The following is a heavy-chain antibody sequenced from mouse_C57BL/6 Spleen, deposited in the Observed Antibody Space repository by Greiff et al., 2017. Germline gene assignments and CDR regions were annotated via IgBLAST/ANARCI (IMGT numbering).Heavy chain of an antibody. Sequence: DVKLVESEGGLVQPGSSMKLSCTASGFTFSDYYMAWVRQVPEKGLEWVANINYDGSSTYYLDSLKSRFIISRDNAKNILYLQMSSLKSEDTATYYCAREGLDGYYCDYWGQGTTLTVSS. V-gene: IGHV5-16*01. J-gene: IGHJ2*01. D-gene: IGHD2-3*01. CDR1: GFTFSDYY. CDR2: INYDGSST. CDR3: AREGLDGYYCDY.